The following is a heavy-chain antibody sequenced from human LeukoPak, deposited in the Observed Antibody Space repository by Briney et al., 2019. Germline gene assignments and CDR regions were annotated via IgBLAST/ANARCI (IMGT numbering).Heavy chain of an antibody. Sequence: PGGSLRLSCAASGFTFISYAMSWVRQAPGKGLEWVSAISGSGGSTYYADSVKGRLTISRDNAKNSLYLQMNSLRAEDTAVYYCARNPPRYFNWGQGTLVTVSS. V-gene: IGHV3-23*01. CDR1: GFTFISYA. CDR2: ISGSGGST. D-gene: IGHD1-26*01. CDR3: ARNPPRYFN. J-gene: IGHJ4*02.